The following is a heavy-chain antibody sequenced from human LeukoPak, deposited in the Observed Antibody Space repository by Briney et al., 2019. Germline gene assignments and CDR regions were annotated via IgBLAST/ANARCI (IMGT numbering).Heavy chain of an antibody. CDR1: GGSFSGYY. CDR2: INHSGST. Sequence: SETLSLTCAVYGGSFSGYYWSWIRQPPGKGLEWIGEINHSGSTNYNPSLKSRVSISVDTSKNQFSLKLSSVTAADTAVYYCARGPYYYDSSGSNHYYYYYGMDVWGQGTTVTVSS. V-gene: IGHV4-34*01. J-gene: IGHJ6*02. CDR3: ARGPYYYDSSGSNHYYYYYGMDV. D-gene: IGHD3-22*01.